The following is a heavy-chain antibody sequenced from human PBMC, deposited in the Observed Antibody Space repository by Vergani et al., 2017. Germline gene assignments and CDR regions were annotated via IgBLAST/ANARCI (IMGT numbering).Heavy chain of an antibody. CDR3: ARAVTGDPYDY. V-gene: IGHV1-18*01. CDR1: GYTFTSYG. D-gene: IGHD7-27*01. Sequence: QVQLVQSGAEVKKPGASVKVSCKASGYTFTSYGISWVRQAPGQGLEWMGWISAYNGNTNYAQKLQGRVTMTRDTSISTAYMELSRLRSDDTAVYYCARAVTGDPYDYWGQGTLVTVSS. J-gene: IGHJ4*02. CDR2: ISAYNGNT.